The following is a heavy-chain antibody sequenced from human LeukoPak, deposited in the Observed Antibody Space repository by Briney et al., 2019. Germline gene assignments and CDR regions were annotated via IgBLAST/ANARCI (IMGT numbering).Heavy chain of an antibody. V-gene: IGHV1-18*01. CDR1: GYTFTSYG. J-gene: IGHJ4*02. D-gene: IGHD6-13*01. CDR3: ATRIAAAGLDY. CDR2: ISAYNGNT. Sequence: ASVKVSCTASGYTFTSYGISWLRQAPGQGLEWMGWISAYNGNTNYAQKLQGRVTMTTDTSTSTAYMELRSLRSDDTAVYYCATRIAAAGLDYWGQGTLVTVSS.